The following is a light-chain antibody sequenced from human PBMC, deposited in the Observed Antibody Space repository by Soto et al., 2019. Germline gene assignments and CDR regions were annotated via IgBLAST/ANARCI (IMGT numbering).Light chain of an antibody. V-gene: IGKV1-9*01. CDR3: QQYDSYSLT. Sequence: IQLTQSPSSLSASVGDRVTITCQASQGISSYLAWYQQKPGKAPKLLIYAASTLQSGVPSRFSGSGSGPEFTLTISSLQPDDFATYYCQQYDSYSLTFGQGTKVDI. CDR1: QGISSY. CDR2: AAS. J-gene: IGKJ1*01.